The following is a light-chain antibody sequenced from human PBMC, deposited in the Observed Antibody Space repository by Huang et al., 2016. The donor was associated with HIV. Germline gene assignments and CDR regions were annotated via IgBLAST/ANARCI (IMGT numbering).Light chain of an antibody. J-gene: IGKJ2*01. V-gene: IGKV1-33*01. CDR3: QQYDNLYT. Sequence: DIQMTQSPSSLSASVGDGVTITCQASQDIRKYLNWYQQKPGQAPKLLIFDSSNLQSGVPARFSGSGSGTNFNFTIDSLQPEDIATYYCQQYDNLYTFGQGTTLEIK. CDR1: QDIRKY. CDR2: DSS.